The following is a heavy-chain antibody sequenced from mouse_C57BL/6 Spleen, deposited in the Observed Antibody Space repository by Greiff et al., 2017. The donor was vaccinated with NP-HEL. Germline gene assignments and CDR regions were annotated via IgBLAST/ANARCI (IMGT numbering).Heavy chain of an antibody. CDR2: IHPNSGST. CDR3: ARGYGSSYGYFDV. CDR1: GYTFTSYW. J-gene: IGHJ1*03. Sequence: QVQLQQPGAELVKPGASVKLSCKASGYTFTSYWMHWVKQRPGQGLEWIGMIHPNSGSTNYNEKFKSKATLTVDKSSSTAYMQLRSLTSEDSAVYYCARGYGSSYGYFDVWGTGTTVTVSS. V-gene: IGHV1-64*01. D-gene: IGHD1-1*01.